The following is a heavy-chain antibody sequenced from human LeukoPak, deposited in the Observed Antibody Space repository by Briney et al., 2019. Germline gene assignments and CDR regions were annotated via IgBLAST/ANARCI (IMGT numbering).Heavy chain of an antibody. CDR2: IYYSGST. CDR3: ARNPTTVTSSEIPDAFDI. Sequence: TSQTLSLTCTVSGGSISSGDCYWSWIRQPPGKGLEWIGYIYYSGSTYYNPSLKSRVTISVDTSKNQFSLKLSSVTAVDTAIYYCARNPTTVTSSEIPDAFDIWGQGTMVTVSS. D-gene: IGHD4-17*01. CDR1: GGSISSGDCY. V-gene: IGHV4-30-4*01. J-gene: IGHJ3*02.